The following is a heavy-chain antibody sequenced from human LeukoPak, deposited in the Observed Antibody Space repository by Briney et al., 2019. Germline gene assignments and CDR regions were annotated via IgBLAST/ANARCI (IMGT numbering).Heavy chain of an antibody. D-gene: IGHD3-10*01. J-gene: IGHJ6*04. CDR1: GGTFSSYA. CDR2: IIPIFGTA. Sequence: ASVKVSCKASGGTFSSYAISWVRQAPGQGLEWMGGIIPIFGTANYAQKFQGRVTITADESTSTAYMELSSLRSEDTAVYYCARRVRRGVSHPPHYYYYYAMDVWGKGTTITVSA. V-gene: IGHV1-69*13. CDR3: ARRVRRGVSHPPHYYYYYAMDV.